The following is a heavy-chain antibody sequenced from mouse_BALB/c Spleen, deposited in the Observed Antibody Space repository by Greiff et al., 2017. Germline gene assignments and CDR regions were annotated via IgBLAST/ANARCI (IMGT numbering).Heavy chain of an antibody. CDR1: GFTFSDYY. Sequence: EVNVVESGGGLVKPGGSLKLSCAASGFTFSDYYMYWVRQTPEKRLEWVATISDGGSYTYYPDSVKGRFTISRDNAKNNLYLQMSSLKSEDTAMYYCARDTYYGNPYAMDYWGQGTSVTVSS. D-gene: IGHD2-10*01. J-gene: IGHJ4*01. CDR3: ARDTYYGNPYAMDY. CDR2: ISDGGSYT. V-gene: IGHV5-4*02.